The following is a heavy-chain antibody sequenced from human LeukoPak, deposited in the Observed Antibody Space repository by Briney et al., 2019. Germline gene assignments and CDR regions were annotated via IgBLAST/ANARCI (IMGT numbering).Heavy chain of an antibody. D-gene: IGHD2-21*02. J-gene: IGHJ5*02. CDR1: GGILSSYS. Sequence: SVKVSCKASGGILSSYSIIGVRQASGQALEWMGRIIPSLGIANYTQKLQSRVTITADKFTSPPYMELRSLRSEDTPVYYCASNEHCGGDCYSQNWFDPWGQGTLVTVSS. CDR3: ASNEHCGGDCYSQNWFDP. V-gene: IGHV1-69*02. CDR2: IIPSLGIA.